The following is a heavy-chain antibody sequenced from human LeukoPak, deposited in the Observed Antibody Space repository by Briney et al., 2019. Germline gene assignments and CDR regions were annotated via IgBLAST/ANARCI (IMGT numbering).Heavy chain of an antibody. D-gene: IGHD6-19*01. CDR2: IYYTATT. CDR3: ARHQGISSGWFDY. J-gene: IGHJ4*02. CDR1: VGSIATSSYD. V-gene: IGHV4-39*01. Sequence: SGTLSLTCTVSVGSIATSSYDCAWVRQPPGKGLEWIWSIYYTATTYYNPYLKSPITTSVDPSTKAVSLNLSPVNAADTAVYYCARHQGISSGWFDYRGLGTLVTVSS.